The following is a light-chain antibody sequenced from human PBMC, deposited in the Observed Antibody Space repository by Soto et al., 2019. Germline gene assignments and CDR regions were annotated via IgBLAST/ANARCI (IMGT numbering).Light chain of an antibody. Sequence: ELLLTQSPGTRSLSPGERATLSCRASQSVSSSFLAWYQPKPGQAPRFLIYGASSRATGIPDRFSGSGSGTDFTLTISRLEPEDFAVYYCQHYGSSTRTFGQGTKVDIK. CDR2: GAS. CDR1: QSVSSSF. V-gene: IGKV3-20*01. CDR3: QHYGSSTRT. J-gene: IGKJ1*01.